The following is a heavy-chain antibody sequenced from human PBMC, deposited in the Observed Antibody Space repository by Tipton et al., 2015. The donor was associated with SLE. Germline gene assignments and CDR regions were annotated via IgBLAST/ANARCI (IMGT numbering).Heavy chain of an antibody. CDR2: IGHSGST. Sequence: TLSLTCTVSGGSISGTYYWNWIRQPPGKGLEWIGYIGHSGSTNYNPSLNSRVTMSIDTSKNQFSLKLTSVTAADTAVYYCARQLGWGDPFAFDYWGQGTLVTVSP. V-gene: IGHV4-59*08. D-gene: IGHD2-21*02. CDR3: ARQLGWGDPFAFDY. J-gene: IGHJ4*02. CDR1: GGSISGTYY.